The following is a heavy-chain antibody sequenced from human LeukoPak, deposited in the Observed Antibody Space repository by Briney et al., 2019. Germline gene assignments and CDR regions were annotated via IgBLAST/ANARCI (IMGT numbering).Heavy chain of an antibody. CDR3: ARSSGTGTFSY. D-gene: IGHD6-25*01. CDR2: INHSGST. CDR1: GGSFSGHY. Sequence: SETLSLTCAVYGGSFSGHYWGWIRQPPGKGLEWIGEINHSGSTNYNPSLKSRVTISVDTSKNQFSLKLSSVTAADTAVYYCARSSGTGTFSYWGQGTLVTVSS. V-gene: IGHV4-34*01. J-gene: IGHJ4*02.